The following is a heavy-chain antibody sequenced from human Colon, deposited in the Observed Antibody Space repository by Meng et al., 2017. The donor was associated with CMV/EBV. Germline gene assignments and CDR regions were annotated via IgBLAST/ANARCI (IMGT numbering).Heavy chain of an antibody. D-gene: IGHD3-3*01. CDR1: GFTLSMFSTYE. CDR2: ISSSGDTI. CDR3: ARGDYDFWGGY. Sequence: GESLKISCSASGFTLSMFSTYEMNWVRQAPGKGLEWISSISSSGDTIYYADSVKGRFTISRDNAKNSLYLQMNSLRAEDTAVYYCARGDYDFWGGYWGQGTLVTVSS. J-gene: IGHJ4*02. V-gene: IGHV3-48*03.